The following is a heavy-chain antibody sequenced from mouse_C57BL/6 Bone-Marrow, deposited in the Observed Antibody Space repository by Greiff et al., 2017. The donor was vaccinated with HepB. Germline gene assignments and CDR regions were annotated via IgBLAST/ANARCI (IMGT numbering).Heavy chain of an antibody. Sequence: QVQLKQPGAELVKPGASVKLSCKASGYTFTSYWMHWVKQRPGQGLEWIGMIHPNSGSTNYNEKFKSKATLTVDKSSSTAYMQLSSLTSEDSAVYYCASILTLYSKFDYWGQGTTLTVSS. CDR1: GYTFTSYW. D-gene: IGHD2-5*01. CDR2: IHPNSGST. V-gene: IGHV1-64*01. CDR3: ASILTLYSKFDY. J-gene: IGHJ2*01.